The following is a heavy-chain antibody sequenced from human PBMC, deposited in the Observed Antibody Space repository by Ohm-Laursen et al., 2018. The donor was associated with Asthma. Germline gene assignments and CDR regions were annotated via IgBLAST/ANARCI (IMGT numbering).Heavy chain of an antibody. CDR1: GFTFSSYG. D-gene: IGHD3-10*01. CDR3: ARGKRITMVQGVINYYYGMDV. V-gene: IGHV3-30*03. CDR2: ISYDGSNK. J-gene: IGHJ6*02. Sequence: SLRLSCAASGFTFSSYGVHWVRQAPGKGLEWVAVISYDGSNKYYADSVKGRFTISRDNSKNTLYLQMNSLRAEDTAVYYCARGKRITMVQGVINYYYGMDVWGQGTTVTVSS.